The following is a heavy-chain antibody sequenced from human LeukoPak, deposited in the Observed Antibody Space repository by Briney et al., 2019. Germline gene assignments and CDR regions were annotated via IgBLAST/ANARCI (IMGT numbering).Heavy chain of an antibody. D-gene: IGHD1-26*01. Sequence: SETLSLTCAVYGGSFSGYYWSWIRQPPGKGPEWIGEINHSGSTNYNPSLKSRVTISVDTSKNQFSLKLSSVTAADTAVYYCASRGPSGSYLVDIWGQGTMVTVSS. CDR2: INHSGST. CDR3: ASRGPSGSYLVDI. J-gene: IGHJ3*02. V-gene: IGHV4-34*01. CDR1: GGSFSGYY.